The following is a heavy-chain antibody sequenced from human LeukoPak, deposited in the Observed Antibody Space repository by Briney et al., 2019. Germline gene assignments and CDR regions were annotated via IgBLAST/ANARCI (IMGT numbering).Heavy chain of an antibody. Sequence: ASVKVSCKASGGTFSSYAISWVRQAPGQGLEWMGWISAYNGNTNYAQKLQGRVTMTTDTSTSTAYMELRSLRSDDTAVYYCARVTVNQQLGGFWGQGTLVTVSS. V-gene: IGHV1-18*01. CDR1: GGTFSSYA. CDR2: ISAYNGNT. CDR3: ARVTVNQQLGGF. D-gene: IGHD6-13*01. J-gene: IGHJ4*02.